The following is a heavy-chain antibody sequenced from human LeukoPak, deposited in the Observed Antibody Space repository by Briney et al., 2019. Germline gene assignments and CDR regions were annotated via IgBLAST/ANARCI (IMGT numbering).Heavy chain of an antibody. Sequence: GGSLSLSCAASGFTFDDYGMSWVRRAPGKGLEWVAGINWNGGSTGYADSVKGRFTISRDNAKNSLYLQMNSLRAEDTALYYCARDRRGSSWGYYFDYWGQGTLVTVSS. J-gene: IGHJ4*02. D-gene: IGHD2-15*01. CDR2: INWNGGST. V-gene: IGHV3-20*04. CDR3: ARDRRGSSWGYYFDY. CDR1: GFTFDDYG.